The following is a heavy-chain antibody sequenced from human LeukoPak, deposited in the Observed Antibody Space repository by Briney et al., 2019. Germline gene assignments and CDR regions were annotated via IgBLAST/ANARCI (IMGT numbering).Heavy chain of an antibody. V-gene: IGHV1-18*01. CDR1: RYTFTSYG. CDR3: ARVMGATILAFNY. CDR2: ISAYNGNT. Sequence: ASVKVSCKASRYTFTSYGVSWVRQAPGHRGEGMGWISAYNGNTNYAQKLQGRVTITTDTSTNTAYMELRSLRSDDTAVYCCARVMGATILAFNYWGQGTLVTVSS. J-gene: IGHJ4*02. D-gene: IGHD1-26*01.